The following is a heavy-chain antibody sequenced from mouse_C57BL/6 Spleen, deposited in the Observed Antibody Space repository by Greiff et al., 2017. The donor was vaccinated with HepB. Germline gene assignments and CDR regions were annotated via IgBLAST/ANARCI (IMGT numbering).Heavy chain of an antibody. CDR1: GFTFSSYA. CDR2: ISDGGSYT. D-gene: IGHD1-1*01. CDR3: ARADYYGSSWYYFDY. J-gene: IGHJ2*01. V-gene: IGHV5-4*03. Sequence: EVKVVESGGGLVKPGGSLKLSCAASGFTFSSYAMSWVRQTPEKRLEWVATISDGGSYTYYPDNVKGRFTISRDNAKNNLYLQMSHLKSEDTAMYYCARADYYGSSWYYFDYWGQGTTLTVSS.